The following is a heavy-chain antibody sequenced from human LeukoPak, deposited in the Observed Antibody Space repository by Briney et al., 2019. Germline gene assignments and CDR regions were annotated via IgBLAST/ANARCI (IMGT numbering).Heavy chain of an antibody. CDR2: INLGGST. D-gene: IGHD4-11*01. Sequence: SETLSLTCAISGGSFDGYSWSWIRQSPGKGLEWIGEINLGGSTTYNPSLKSRVTLTIDTSKKEVSLKLTSVTAADTSIYFRATSTKVVRPDSWDSWGQGTLVTVSS. CDR3: ATSTKVVRPDSWDS. CDR1: GGSFDGYS. V-gene: IGHV4-34*01. J-gene: IGHJ4*02.